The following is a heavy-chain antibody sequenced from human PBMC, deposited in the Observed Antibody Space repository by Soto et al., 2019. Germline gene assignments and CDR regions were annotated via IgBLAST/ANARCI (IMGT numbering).Heavy chain of an antibody. V-gene: IGHV3-33*01. J-gene: IGHJ6*02. CDR1: GFTFSSYG. D-gene: IGHD5-12*01. CDR2: IWYDGSNK. CDR3: ARDHEMATIVDYYGMDV. Sequence: QVQLVESGGGVVQPGRSLRLSCAASGFTFSSYGMHWVRQAPGKGLEWVAVIWYDGSNKYYADSVKGRFTISRDNSKNTLYLQMNSLRAEDKAVYYCARDHEMATIVDYYGMDVWGRGTTVTVSS.